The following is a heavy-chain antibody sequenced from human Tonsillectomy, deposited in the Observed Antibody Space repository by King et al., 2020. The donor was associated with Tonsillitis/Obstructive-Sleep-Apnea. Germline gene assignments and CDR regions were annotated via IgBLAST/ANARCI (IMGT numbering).Heavy chain of an antibody. D-gene: IGHD3-10*01. CDR1: GGSISTSNSY. V-gene: IGHV4-39*01. CDR2: MFYSWST. CDR3: ARRSPYYGSGNDWYFDL. J-gene: IGHJ2*01. Sequence: LQLQESGPGLVKPSETLSLTCTVSGGSISTSNSYWGWIRQPPGKGLEWIGCMFYSWSTYYNPSLRSRVTISVDTSKKPFSLKLSSVTAADSAVYYCARRSPYYGSGNDWYFDLWGRGTLVTVSS.